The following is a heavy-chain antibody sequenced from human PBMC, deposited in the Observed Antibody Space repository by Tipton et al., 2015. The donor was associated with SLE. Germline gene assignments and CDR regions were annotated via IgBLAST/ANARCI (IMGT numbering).Heavy chain of an antibody. Sequence: TLSLTCAVYGGSFSGYYWSWIRQPPGKGLEWIGEINHSGSTNYNPSLKSRVTISVDTSKNQFSLKLSSVTAADTAVYYCARGCRGQPGADYWGRGTLVTVSS. V-gene: IGHV4-34*01. J-gene: IGHJ2*01. CDR2: INHSGST. CDR1: GGSFSGYY. CDR3: ARGCRGQPGADY. D-gene: IGHD1-14*01.